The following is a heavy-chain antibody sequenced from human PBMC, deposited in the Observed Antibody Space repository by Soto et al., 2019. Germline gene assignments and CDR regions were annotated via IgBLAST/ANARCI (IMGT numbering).Heavy chain of an antibody. J-gene: IGHJ4*02. CDR3: AKSIDQYDYVWGSYLALDY. D-gene: IGHD3-16*01. V-gene: IGHV3-30*18. CDR2: ISYDGSNK. Sequence: GGSLRLSCAASGFTFSSYGMHWVRQAPGKGLEWVAVISYDGSNKYYADSVKGRFTISRDNSKNTLYLQMNSLRAEDTAVYYCAKSIDQYDYVWGSYLALDYWGQGTLVTVS. CDR1: GFTFSSYG.